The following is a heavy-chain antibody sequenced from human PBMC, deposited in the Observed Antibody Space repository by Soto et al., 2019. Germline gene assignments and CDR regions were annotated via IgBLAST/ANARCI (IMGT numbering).Heavy chain of an antibody. CDR3: ARDSRSLGGYYDSSGYYYYYYGMDV. CDR2: IYYSGST. CDR1: GGSISSYY. Sequence: SETLSLTCTVSGGSISSYYWSWIRQPPGKGLEWIGYIYYSGSTNYNPSLKSRVTISVDTSKNQFSLKLSSVTAADSAVYYCARDSRSLGGYYDSSGYYYYYYGMDVWGQGTTVTVSS. V-gene: IGHV4-59*12. J-gene: IGHJ6*02. D-gene: IGHD3-22*01.